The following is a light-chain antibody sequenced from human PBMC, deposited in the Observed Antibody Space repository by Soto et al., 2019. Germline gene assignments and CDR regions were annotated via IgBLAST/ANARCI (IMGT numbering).Light chain of an antibody. V-gene: IGKV1-9*01. CDR2: AAS. Sequence: DIQLTQSPSFLSASVGDRVTITCRASQGLSSDFAWYQQKPGKAPKLLIYAASTLQSGVPSRFSGSGSGIEFTLTISSLQPEDFATYYCQQLNSYPITVGQGTRLEI. CDR1: QGLSSD. CDR3: QQLNSYPIT. J-gene: IGKJ5*01.